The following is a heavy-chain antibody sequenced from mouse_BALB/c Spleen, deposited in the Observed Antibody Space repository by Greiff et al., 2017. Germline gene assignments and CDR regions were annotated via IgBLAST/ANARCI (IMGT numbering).Heavy chain of an antibody. CDR3: ARAAGGFSYFDY. CDR2: ISYSGST. J-gene: IGHJ2*01. D-gene: IGHD1-2*01. Sequence: DVKLQESGPGLVKPSQSLSLTCTVTGYSITSDYAWNWIRQFPGNKLEWMGYISYSGSTSYNPSLKSRISITRDTSKNQFFLQLNSVTTEDTATYYCARAAGGFSYFDYWGQGTTLTVSS. V-gene: IGHV3-2*02. CDR1: GYSITSDYA.